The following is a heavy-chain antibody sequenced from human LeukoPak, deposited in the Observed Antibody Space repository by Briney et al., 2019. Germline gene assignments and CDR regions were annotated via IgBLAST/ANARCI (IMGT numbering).Heavy chain of an antibody. CDR3: ARGVTYYDFWSGYAPLYYFDY. CDR1: GGSFSGYY. D-gene: IGHD3-3*01. Sequence: PSETLSLTCAVYGGSFSGYYWSWIRQPPGKGLEWIGEINHSVSTNYNPSLKSRVTISVDTSKNQFSLKLSSVTAADTAVYYCARGVTYYDFWSGYAPLYYFDYWGQGTLVTVSS. J-gene: IGHJ4*02. CDR2: INHSVST. V-gene: IGHV4-34*01.